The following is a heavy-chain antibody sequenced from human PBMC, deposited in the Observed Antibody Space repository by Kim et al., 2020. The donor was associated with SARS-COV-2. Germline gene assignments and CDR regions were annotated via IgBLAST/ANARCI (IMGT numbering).Heavy chain of an antibody. CDR3: ASQATGNSW. J-gene: IGHJ4*02. CDR1: GFTFSSYS. Sequence: GGSLRLSCAASGFTFSSYSMNWVRQAPGKGLEWVSSISSSSSNIYYADSVKGRFTISRDNAKNSLYLQMNSLRAEDTAVYYCASQATGNSWWGPGSLLTVSS. CDR2: ISSSSSNI. V-gene: IGHV3-21*01. D-gene: IGHD3-9*01.